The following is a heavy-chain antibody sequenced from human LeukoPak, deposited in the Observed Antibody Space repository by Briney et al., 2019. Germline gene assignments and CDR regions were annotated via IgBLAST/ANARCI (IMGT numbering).Heavy chain of an antibody. CDR3: ARDQYYYGSGTPFDP. Sequence: SETLSLTCTVSGGSISSYYWSWIRQPAGKGLEWIGRIYTSGSTNYNPSLKSRVTMSVDTSKNRFSLKLNSVTAADTAVYYCARDQYYYGSGTPFDPWGQGTLVTVSS. CDR2: IYTSGST. CDR1: GGSISSYY. V-gene: IGHV4-4*07. D-gene: IGHD3-10*01. J-gene: IGHJ5*02.